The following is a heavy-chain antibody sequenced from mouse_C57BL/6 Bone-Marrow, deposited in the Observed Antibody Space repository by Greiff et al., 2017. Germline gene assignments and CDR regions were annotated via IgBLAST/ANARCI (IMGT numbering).Heavy chain of an antibody. J-gene: IGHJ3*01. CDR2: IYPRSGNT. V-gene: IGHV1-81*01. CDR1: GYTFTSYG. D-gene: IGHD4-1*01. CDR3: ARGPGRARFAY. Sequence: VQLQPSGAELARPGASVKLSCKASGYTFTSYGISWVKQRTGQGLEWIGEIYPRSGNTYYNEKFKGKATLTADKSSSTAYMELRSLTSEDSAVYVCARGPGRARFAYWGQGTLVSVSA.